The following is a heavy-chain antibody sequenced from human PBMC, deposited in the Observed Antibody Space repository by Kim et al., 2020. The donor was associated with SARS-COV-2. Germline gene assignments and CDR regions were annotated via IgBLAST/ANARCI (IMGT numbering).Heavy chain of an antibody. CDR3: ARGQRGEQLAPHVDY. D-gene: IGHD6-6*01. J-gene: IGHJ4*02. Sequence: DSVKGRITISRHNSKNTLYLQMNSLRAEDTAVYYCARGQRGEQLAPHVDYWGQGTLVTVSS. V-gene: IGHV3-53*04.